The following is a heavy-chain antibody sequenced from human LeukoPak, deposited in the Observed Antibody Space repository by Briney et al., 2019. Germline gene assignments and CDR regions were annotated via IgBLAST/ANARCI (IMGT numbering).Heavy chain of an antibody. D-gene: IGHD2-2*01. Sequence: GASVKVSCKASGYSFTGHYIHWVRQAPGQGLEWIGWVNPSSGGPDYAQKFKGRVTVTRDTSISTAYMELSRPTADDTAVNYCARDSEYQLLQNYFDAWGQGTLVIVSS. CDR3: ARDSEYQLLQNYFDA. CDR2: VNPSSGGP. CDR1: GYSFTGHY. V-gene: IGHV1-2*02. J-gene: IGHJ5*02.